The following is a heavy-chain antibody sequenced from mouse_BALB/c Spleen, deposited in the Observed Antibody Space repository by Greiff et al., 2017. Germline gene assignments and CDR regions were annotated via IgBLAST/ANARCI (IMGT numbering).Heavy chain of an antibody. J-gene: IGHJ2*01. D-gene: IGHD2-14*01. CDR1: GYAFSSSW. Sequence: QVQLKQSGPELVKPGASVKISCKASGYAFSSSWMNWVKQRPGQGLEWIGRIYPGDGDTNYNGKFKGKATLTADKSSSTAYMQLSSLTSVDSAVYFCARSEGNYRFPFDYWGQGTTLTVSS. CDR3: ARSEGNYRFPFDY. CDR2: IYPGDGDT. V-gene: IGHV1-82*01.